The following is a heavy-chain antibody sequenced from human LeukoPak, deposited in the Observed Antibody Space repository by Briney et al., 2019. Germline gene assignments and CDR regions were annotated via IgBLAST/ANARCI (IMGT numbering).Heavy chain of an antibody. D-gene: IGHD3-10*01. Sequence: GGSLRLSCAASGFTFGSYAMSWVRQAPGEGLEWVSTISTSGGSTYYADSVKGRFTISRDNSKNTLYLQMNSLRAEDTAVYYCAKVRFGVTARYHFDFWGQGTLVTVSS. J-gene: IGHJ4*02. CDR2: ISTSGGST. CDR1: GFTFGSYA. V-gene: IGHV3-23*01. CDR3: AKVRFGVTARYHFDF.